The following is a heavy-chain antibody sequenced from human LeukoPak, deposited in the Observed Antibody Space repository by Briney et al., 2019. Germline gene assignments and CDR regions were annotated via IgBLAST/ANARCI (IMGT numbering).Heavy chain of an antibody. CDR2: ISASGANT. CDR1: GFSFSSYA. J-gene: IGHJ4*02. D-gene: IGHD6-13*01. CDR3: APIAAAGNFDY. V-gene: IGHV3-23*01. Sequence: GGSLRLSCAASGFSFSSYAMSWVRQAPGKGLEWVSAISASGANTNYADSVRGRFTISRDNSKNTLYLQMNSLRAEDTAVYYCAPIAAAGNFDYWGQGTLVTVSS.